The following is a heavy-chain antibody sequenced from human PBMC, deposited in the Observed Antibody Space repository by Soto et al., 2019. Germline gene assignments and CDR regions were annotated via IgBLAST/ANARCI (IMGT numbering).Heavy chain of an antibody. CDR1: GYFFTSYG. V-gene: IGHV1-18*04. D-gene: IGHD3-3*01. J-gene: IGHJ4*02. CDR2: ISPYNGNT. Sequence: AAVKVSCKASGYFFTSYGITWVRQAPGQGLEWMGWISPYNGNTKYAQNFQGRVTMTTDTSTSTAYMEVRRLRSDDPAVYYCARDFGSDLSAPGAVFDYWGQGTLVTVSS. CDR3: ARDFGSDLSAPGAVFDY.